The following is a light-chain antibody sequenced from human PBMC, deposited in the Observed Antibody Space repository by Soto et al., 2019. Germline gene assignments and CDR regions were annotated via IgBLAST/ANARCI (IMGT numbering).Light chain of an antibody. V-gene: IGLV2-14*03. CDR1: SSDVGAYNY. CDR2: DVS. Sequence: QSVLTQPASVSGSPGQSITISCTGTSSDVGAYNYVSWYQQHPGKAPKLMIFDVSLRPSGVSNRFSGSKSGNTASLTISGLQAEDEADYYCSSYTSSSTPVVFGGGTKLTVL. CDR3: SSYTSSSTPVV. J-gene: IGLJ2*01.